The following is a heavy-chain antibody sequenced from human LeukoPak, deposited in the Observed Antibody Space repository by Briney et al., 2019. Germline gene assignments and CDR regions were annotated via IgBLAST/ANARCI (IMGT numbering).Heavy chain of an antibody. CDR2: MNTNSGNT. D-gene: IGHD2-15*01. CDR1: GYTFTSYD. J-gene: IGHJ6*02. CDR3: ARALGSCSGGSCSNYYYYGMDV. V-gene: IGHV1-8*01. Sequence: ASVKVSCKSSGYTFTSYDINWVRQATGQGVEWMGWMNTNSGNTGYAQKFQGRVTMTRNTSISTAYMELSSLRSEDTAVYYCARALGSCSGGSCSNYYYYGMDVWGQGTTVTVSS.